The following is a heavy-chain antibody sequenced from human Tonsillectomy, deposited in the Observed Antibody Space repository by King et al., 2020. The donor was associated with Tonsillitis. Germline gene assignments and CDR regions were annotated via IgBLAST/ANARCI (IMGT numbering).Heavy chain of an antibody. V-gene: IGHV4-59*01. D-gene: IGHD4-17*01. Sequence: VQLQESGPGLVKPSETLSLTCTVTRGSISSYYWSWIRQPPGKGLQWIGHISYSGSTTYNPSLKNRVTISIDTSKNQFSLQLTSVSAADTAMYYCARWAGDYVRWYFDLWGRGTLVTVSS. CDR1: RGSISSYY. CDR3: ARWAGDYVRWYFDL. CDR2: ISYSGST. J-gene: IGHJ2*01.